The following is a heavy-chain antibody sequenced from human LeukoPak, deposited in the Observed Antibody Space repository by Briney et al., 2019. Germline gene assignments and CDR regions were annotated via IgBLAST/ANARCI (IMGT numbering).Heavy chain of an antibody. J-gene: IGHJ4*02. CDR1: GFTFSTYA. CDR3: VKGETTGTSSSFDY. D-gene: IGHD1-1*01. CDR2: ITSNGGST. Sequence: GGSLRLSCSASGFTFSTYAMHWVRQAPGKGLEYVSAITSNGGSTYYADSVKGRFTVPRDNSKNTLYLQMSSLRAEDTAVYYCVKGETTGTSSSFDYWGQGTLVTVSS. V-gene: IGHV3-64D*06.